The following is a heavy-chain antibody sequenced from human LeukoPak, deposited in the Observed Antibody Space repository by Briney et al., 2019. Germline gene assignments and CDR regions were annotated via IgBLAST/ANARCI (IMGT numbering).Heavy chain of an antibody. Sequence: ASVKVSCKVSGYTLTELAMHWVRQAPGKGLEWMAGFDGEEGETIYAQKFQGRVTMTEDPSTETAYMELSSLRSEDTAVYFCAITWTVPDAFDIWGQGTKVTVSS. CDR3: AITWTVPDAFDI. V-gene: IGHV1-24*01. CDR1: GYTLTELA. J-gene: IGHJ3*02. D-gene: IGHD3/OR15-3a*01. CDR2: FDGEEGET.